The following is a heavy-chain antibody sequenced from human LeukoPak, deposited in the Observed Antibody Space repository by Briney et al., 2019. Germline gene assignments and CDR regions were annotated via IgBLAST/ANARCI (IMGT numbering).Heavy chain of an antibody. V-gene: IGHV4-39*07. CDR3: GRAKEDYSGYGTYEQYYYFYMDV. Sequence: SETLSLTCTVSGGSISSSSYYWGWIRQPPGEGLEWIGGIYYSGSSYYNPSLKSRVTISVDTSKNQFSLKLSSVTAADTAVYYCGRAKEDYSGYGTYEQYYYFYMDVWGKGTTVTVSS. J-gene: IGHJ6*03. CDR1: GGSISSSSYY. D-gene: IGHD5-12*01. CDR2: IYYSGSS.